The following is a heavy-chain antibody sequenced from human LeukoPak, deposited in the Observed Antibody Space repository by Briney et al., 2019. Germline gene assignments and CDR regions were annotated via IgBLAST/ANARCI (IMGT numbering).Heavy chain of an antibody. J-gene: IGHJ4*02. Sequence: SVKVSCKASGGTFSSYAISWVRQAPGQGLEWMGGIIPIFGTANYAQKFQGRVTITADESTSTAYMELSSLRSEDTAVYYCARMDCSSTSCHGGDVDYWGQGTLVTVSS. CDR2: IIPIFGTA. CDR3: ARMDCSSTSCHGGDVDY. D-gene: IGHD2-2*01. V-gene: IGHV1-69*13. CDR1: GGTFSSYA.